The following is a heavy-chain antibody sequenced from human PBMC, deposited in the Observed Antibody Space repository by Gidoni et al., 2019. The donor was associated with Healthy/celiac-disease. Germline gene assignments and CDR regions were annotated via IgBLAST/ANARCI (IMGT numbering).Heavy chain of an antibody. D-gene: IGHD6-13*01. CDR1: GFTVSSHY. Sequence: EVQLVESGGGLVQPGGSLRLSCAASGFTVSSHYMSWVRQAPGKGLEWVSVIYSGGSTYYADSVKGRFTISRHNSKNTLYLQMNSLRAEDTAVYYCARGSTLHSSSWYGPLGYWGQGTLVTVSS. CDR3: ARGSTLHSSSWYGPLGY. CDR2: IYSGGST. V-gene: IGHV3-53*04. J-gene: IGHJ4*02.